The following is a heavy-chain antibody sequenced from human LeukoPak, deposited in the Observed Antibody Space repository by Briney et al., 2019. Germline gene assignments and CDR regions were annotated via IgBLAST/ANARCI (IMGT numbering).Heavy chain of an antibody. D-gene: IGHD5-24*01. CDR3: ARDRDGYNCVFDY. CDR1: GFTFSSYE. V-gene: IGHV3-48*03. Sequence: PGGSLRLSCAASGFTFSSYEMNWVRQAPGKGLEWVSYISSSGSTIYYADSVKGRFTISRDNAKNSLYLQMNSLTAEDTAVYFCARDRDGYNCVFDYWGQGTLVTVSS. J-gene: IGHJ4*02. CDR2: ISSSGSTI.